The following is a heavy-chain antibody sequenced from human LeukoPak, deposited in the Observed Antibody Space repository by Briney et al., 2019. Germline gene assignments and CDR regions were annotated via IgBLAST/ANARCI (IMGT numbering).Heavy chain of an antibody. CDR3: VTGPRWLQYFDY. CDR1: GYTLTELS. D-gene: IGHD5-24*01. CDR2: FDPEDGET. Sequence: ASVKVSCKVSGYTLTELSMHWVRQAPGKGLEWMGGFDPEDGETIYAQKFQGRVTMTEDTSTDTAYMELSSLRSEDTAVYYCVTGPRWLQYFDYWGQGTLVTVSS. J-gene: IGHJ4*02. V-gene: IGHV1-24*01.